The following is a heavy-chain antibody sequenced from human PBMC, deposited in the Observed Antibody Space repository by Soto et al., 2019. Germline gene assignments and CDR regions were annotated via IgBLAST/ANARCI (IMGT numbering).Heavy chain of an antibody. Sequence: RWSLRLSCAASGFTFSSYAMNWFRQAPGKGLEWVSAISGSGDSTYYADSVKGRFTISRDNSKNTLYLQMNSLRAEDTAVYSCAKDLGCSGTSCYGNWFDPWGQGTLVTVSS. V-gene: IGHV3-23*01. D-gene: IGHD2-2*01. CDR3: AKDLGCSGTSCYGNWFDP. J-gene: IGHJ5*02. CDR1: GFTFSSYA. CDR2: ISGSGDST.